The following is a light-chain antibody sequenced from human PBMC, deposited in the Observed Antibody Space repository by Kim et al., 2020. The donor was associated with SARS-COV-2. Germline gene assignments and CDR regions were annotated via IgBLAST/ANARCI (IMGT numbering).Light chain of an antibody. Sequence: QRVTVSCAGNSSNIGAGYDVHWYQQLPGTAPKFLIYGNSNRPSGVPDRYSVSKSDTSASLAITGLQAEDEADYYCQSFDNSLSGYVFGSGTKVTVL. CDR3: QSFDNSLSGYV. V-gene: IGLV1-40*01. CDR1: SSNIGAGYD. J-gene: IGLJ1*01. CDR2: GNS.